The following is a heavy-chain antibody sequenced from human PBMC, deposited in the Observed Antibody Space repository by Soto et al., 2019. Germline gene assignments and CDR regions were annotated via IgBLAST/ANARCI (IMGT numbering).Heavy chain of an antibody. Sequence: SGPTLVKPTQTLTLTCTFSGFSLSTSGVGVGWIRQPPGKALEWLALIYWDDDTRYSPSLKSRLTITKDTSKNQVVLTMTNMDPVDTATYYCAQGPNYYDSSGFDYWGQGTLVTVSS. D-gene: IGHD3-22*01. J-gene: IGHJ4*02. V-gene: IGHV2-5*02. CDR2: IYWDDDT. CDR3: AQGPNYYDSSGFDY. CDR1: GFSLSTSGVG.